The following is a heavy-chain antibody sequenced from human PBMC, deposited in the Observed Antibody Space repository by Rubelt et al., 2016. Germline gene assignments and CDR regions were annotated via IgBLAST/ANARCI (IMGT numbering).Heavy chain of an antibody. CDR2: IRYDGSNK. CDR1: GFTFNSHG. D-gene: IGHD3-10*01. J-gene: IGHJ5*01. CDR3: VKTYSGSYSFNNWFDY. V-gene: IGHV3-30*02. Sequence: GGSLRLSCAASGFTFNSHGMHWVRQAPGKGLEWVAFIRYDGSNKYYADSVKGRFTSTRDNSKNTLYLQMSSLRAEDTAVYYCVKTYSGSYSFNNWFDYWGQGTLVTVSS.